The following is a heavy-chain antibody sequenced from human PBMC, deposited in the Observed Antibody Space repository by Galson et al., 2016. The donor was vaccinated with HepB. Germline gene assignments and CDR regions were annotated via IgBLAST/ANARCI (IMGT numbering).Heavy chain of an antibody. D-gene: IGHD6-13*01. J-gene: IGHJ5*02. CDR1: GFTFSSYC. CDR3: ASSVAAAGNWFDP. V-gene: IGHV3-74*01. Sequence: SLRLSCAASGFTFSSYCMNWVRQAPGKGLGWVSRINSGGSSTSYADSVKGRFTISRDNAKNTLYLQMNSLRADDTAVYYCASSVAAAGNWFDPWGQGTLVTVSS. CDR2: INSGGSST.